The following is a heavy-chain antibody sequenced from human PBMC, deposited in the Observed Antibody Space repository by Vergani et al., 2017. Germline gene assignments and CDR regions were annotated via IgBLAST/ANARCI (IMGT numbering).Heavy chain of an antibody. CDR2: IYHSGST. CDR1: GGSISSSNW. CDR3: ARALKLRYSPFGDYYYYGMDV. Sequence: QVQLQESGPGLVKPPGTLSLTCAVSGGSISSSNWWSWVRQPPGKGRQWIGEIYHSGSTTYNPSLQSRVTISVDKPKNHFSLKLVSVTAADTAVYYCARALKLRYSPFGDYYYYGMDVWGQGTTVTVSS. V-gene: IGHV4-4*03. D-gene: IGHD3-9*01. J-gene: IGHJ6*02.